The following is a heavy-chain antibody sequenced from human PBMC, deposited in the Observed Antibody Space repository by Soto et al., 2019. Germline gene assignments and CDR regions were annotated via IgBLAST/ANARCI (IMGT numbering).Heavy chain of an antibody. D-gene: IGHD3-3*01. V-gene: IGHV3-64*01. J-gene: IGHJ6*03. CDR1: GFTFSSYA. Sequence: HPGGSLRLSCAASGFTFSSYAMHWVRQAPGKGLEYVSAISSNGGSTYYANSVKGRFTISRDNSKNTLYLQMGSLRAEDMAVYYCASTIFGVVKGSYYYYYMDVWGKGTTVTVSS. CDR3: ASTIFGVVKGSYYYYYMDV. CDR2: ISSNGGST.